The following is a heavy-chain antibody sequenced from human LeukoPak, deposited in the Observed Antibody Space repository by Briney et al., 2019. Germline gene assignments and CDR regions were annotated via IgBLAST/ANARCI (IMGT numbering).Heavy chain of an antibody. Sequence: GGSLSLSCAASGFTFSSYWLHRLRQAPGKELVWVSLINSDGSSTSYADSVKGRFTISRDNAKNTLYLQMNSLRAEDTAVYYCARGFGVVITKHPNNWFDPWGQGTLVTVSS. CDR2: INSDGSST. CDR1: GFTFSSYW. V-gene: IGHV3-74*01. D-gene: IGHD3-3*01. J-gene: IGHJ5*02. CDR3: ARGFGVVITKHPNNWFDP.